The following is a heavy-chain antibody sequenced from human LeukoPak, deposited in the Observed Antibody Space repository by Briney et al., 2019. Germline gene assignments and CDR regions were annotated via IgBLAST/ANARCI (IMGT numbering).Heavy chain of an antibody. D-gene: IGHD3-10*01. CDR2: IYYSGST. V-gene: IGHV4-59*08. CDR3: ARLLLWFGELFPNGMDV. J-gene: IGHJ6*02. Sequence: SETLSLTCTVSGGSISSYYWSWIRQPPGKGPEWIGYIYYSGSTTYNPSLKSRVTISVDTSKNQFSLKLSSVTAADTAVYYCARLLLWFGELFPNGMDVWGQGTTVTVSS. CDR1: GGSISSYY.